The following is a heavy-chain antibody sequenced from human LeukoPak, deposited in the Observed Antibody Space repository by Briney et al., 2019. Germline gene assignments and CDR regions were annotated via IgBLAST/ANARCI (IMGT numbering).Heavy chain of an antibody. D-gene: IGHD3-16*01. CDR1: GGSISSSNYY. CDR2: IYYSGST. Sequence: PSETLSLTCTVSGGSISSSNYYWGWIRQPPGKGLEWIGSIYYSGSTYYNPSLKSRVTISVDTSKKQFSLKLSSVTAADTAVYYCARSLSGPLDYWGQGTLVTVSS. V-gene: IGHV4-39*01. J-gene: IGHJ4*02. CDR3: ARSLSGPLDY.